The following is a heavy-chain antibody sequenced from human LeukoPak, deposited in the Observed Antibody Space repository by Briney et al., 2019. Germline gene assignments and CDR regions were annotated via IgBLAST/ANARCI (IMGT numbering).Heavy chain of an antibody. CDR2: ISYDGSNK. Sequence: GGSLRLSCAASGFTFSSYAMHWVRQAPGKGLEWVAVISYDGSNKYYADSVKGRFTISRDNSKNTLYLQMNSLRAEDTAVYYCARDHCGQGTLVTASS. CDR1: GFTFSSYA. J-gene: IGHJ4*02. CDR3: ARDH. V-gene: IGHV3-30*04.